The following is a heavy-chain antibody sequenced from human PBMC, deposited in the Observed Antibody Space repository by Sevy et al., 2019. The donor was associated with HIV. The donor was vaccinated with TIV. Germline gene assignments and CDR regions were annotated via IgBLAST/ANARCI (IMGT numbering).Heavy chain of an antibody. D-gene: IGHD3-3*01. J-gene: IGHJ4*01. V-gene: IGHV4-39*01. CDR2: VYYTASS. CDR1: GDSIRSQSHY. CDR3: AIQVRVSGVIISHFDY. Sequence: ETLSLTCTVSGDSIRSQSHYWAWIRQSPGKGLEWIASVYYTASSYYNLSHRGRVTISVDTSKEQISMKLTSVTAADTAVDFCAIQVRVSGVIISHFDYWGHGTLVTVSS.